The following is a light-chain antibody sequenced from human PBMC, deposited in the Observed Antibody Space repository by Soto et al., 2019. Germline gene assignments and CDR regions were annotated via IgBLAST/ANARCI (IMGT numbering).Light chain of an antibody. Sequence: EIVLTQSPGTLSLSPGERATLSCRASQSVSNNYLAWYQQQPGQAPRLLIYGASSRATGIPDRLTVIGSGTDFPLSISRLEPEDSATDDCQQYNSYSTFGQGTKVDI. CDR2: GAS. CDR3: QQYNSYST. CDR1: QSVSNNY. V-gene: IGKV3-20*01. J-gene: IGKJ1*01.